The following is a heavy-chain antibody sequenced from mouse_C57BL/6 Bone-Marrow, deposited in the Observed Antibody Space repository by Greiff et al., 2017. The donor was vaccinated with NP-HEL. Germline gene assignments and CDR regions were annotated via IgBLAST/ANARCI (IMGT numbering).Heavy chain of an antibody. Sequence: EVKLEESGGGLVKPGGSLKLSCAASGFTFSSYAMSWVRQTPEKRLEWVATISDGGSYTYYPDNVKGRFTISRDNAKNNLYLQMSHLKSEDTAMYYCARGTTVVAHYYAMDYWGQGTSVTVSS. CDR3: ARGTTVVAHYYAMDY. J-gene: IGHJ4*01. V-gene: IGHV5-4*03. CDR1: GFTFSSYA. D-gene: IGHD1-1*01. CDR2: ISDGGSYT.